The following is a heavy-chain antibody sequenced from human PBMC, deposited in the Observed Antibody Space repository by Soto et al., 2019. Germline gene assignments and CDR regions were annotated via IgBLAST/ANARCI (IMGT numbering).Heavy chain of an antibody. D-gene: IGHD3-3*01. J-gene: IGHJ5*02. CDR3: ASPKFRFWQQLDP. CDR1: GGTFSSYA. V-gene: IGHV1-69*01. CDR2: IIPIFGTA. Sequence: QVQLVQSGAEVKKPGSSVKVSCTASGGTFSSYAISWVRQAPGQGLEWMGGIIPIFGTANYAQKFQGRVTITADESTRTAYMELSSLRSEDTAVHYCASPKFRFWQQLDPWGQGTLVTVSS.